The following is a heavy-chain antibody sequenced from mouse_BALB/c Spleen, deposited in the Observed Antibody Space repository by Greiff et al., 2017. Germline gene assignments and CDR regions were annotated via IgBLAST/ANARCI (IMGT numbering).Heavy chain of an antibody. V-gene: IGHV5-6*01. CDR1: GFTFSSYG. CDR3: ARHDYGNYVYFDY. Sequence: EVQGVESGGDLVKPGGSLKLSCAASGFTFSSYGMSWVRQTPDKRLEWVATISSGGSYTYYPDSVKGRFTISRDNAKNTLYLQMSSLKSEDTAMYYCARHDYGNYVYFDYWGQGTTLTVSS. D-gene: IGHD2-1*01. J-gene: IGHJ2*01. CDR2: ISSGGSYT.